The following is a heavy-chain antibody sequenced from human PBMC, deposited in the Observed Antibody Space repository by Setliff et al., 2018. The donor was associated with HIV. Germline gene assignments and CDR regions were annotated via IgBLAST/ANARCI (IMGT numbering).Heavy chain of an antibody. CDR3: ATASGSDLFMGAFDI. J-gene: IGHJ3*02. D-gene: IGHD5-12*01. Sequence: PSETLSLTCAVSGGSFSGYYWSWIRQPPGKGLEWIGEINQSGGINYNPSLKSRVTISIDTFKNQFSMKLYSVTAADTAVYYCATASGSDLFMGAFDIWGQGTMVTVSS. CDR1: GGSFSGYY. CDR2: INQSGGI. V-gene: IGHV4-34*01.